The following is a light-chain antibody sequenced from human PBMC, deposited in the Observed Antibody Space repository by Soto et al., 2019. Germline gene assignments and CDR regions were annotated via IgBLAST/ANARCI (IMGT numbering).Light chain of an antibody. CDR1: QGISNY. Sequence: DIQMTQSPSSLSASVGDRVTITCRASQGISNYLAWYQQKPGKVPKLLIYAAYTLQSGVTTRLSGSGSWTDFTLTISSRQHEDVASYQSQKYNSAPRTVGQGTKVELK. CDR2: AAY. V-gene: IGKV1-27*01. J-gene: IGKJ1*01. CDR3: QKYNSAPRT.